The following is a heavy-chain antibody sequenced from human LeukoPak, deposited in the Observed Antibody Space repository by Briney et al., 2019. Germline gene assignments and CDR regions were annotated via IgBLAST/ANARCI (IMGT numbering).Heavy chain of an antibody. J-gene: IGHJ5*02. CDR3: AKDSMVRGVSPNWFDP. D-gene: IGHD3-10*01. CDR2: ISGSGGST. CDR1: GFTFSSYG. Sequence: GGSLRLSCAASGFTFSSYGMSWVRQAPGKGLEWVSGISGSGGSTYYADSVKGRFTISRDNAKNSLYLQMNSLRAEDTAVYYCAKDSMVRGVSPNWFDPWGQGTLVTVSS. V-gene: IGHV3-23*01.